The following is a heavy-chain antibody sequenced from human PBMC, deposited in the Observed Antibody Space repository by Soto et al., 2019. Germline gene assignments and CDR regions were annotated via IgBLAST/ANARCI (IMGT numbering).Heavy chain of an antibody. D-gene: IGHD3-22*01. CDR3: ARDRPATTHDSSGSVPDY. V-gene: IGHV3-21*01. CDR2: ISSSSSYI. Sequence: RRLSCAASGFTFSSYSMNWVRQAPGKGLEWVSSISSSSSYIYYADSVKGRFTISRDNAKNSLYLQMNSLRAEDTAVYYCARDRPATTHDSSGSVPDYWGQGTLVTVSS. CDR1: GFTFSSYS. J-gene: IGHJ4*02.